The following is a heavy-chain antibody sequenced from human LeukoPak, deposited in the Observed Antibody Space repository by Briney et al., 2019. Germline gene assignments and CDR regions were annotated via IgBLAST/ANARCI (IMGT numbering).Heavy chain of an antibody. CDR2: IWYDGSNK. CDR3: AKDGGSSWYGLAY. J-gene: IGHJ4*02. Sequence: GGSLRLSCAASGLTFSSYGMHWVRQAPGKGLEWVAVIWYDGSNKYYADSVKGRFTISRDNSKNTLYLQMNSLRAEDTAVYYCAKDGGSSWYGLAYWGQGTLVTVSS. D-gene: IGHD6-13*01. CDR1: GLTFSSYG. V-gene: IGHV3-30*02.